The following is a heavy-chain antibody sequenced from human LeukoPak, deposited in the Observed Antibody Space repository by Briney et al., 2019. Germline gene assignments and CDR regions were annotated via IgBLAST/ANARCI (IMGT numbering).Heavy chain of an antibody. CDR2: INWNGGST. CDR3: ARVVPITIFDY. CDR1: AFTFDDYG. D-gene: IGHD3-3*01. Sequence: RSGGSLRLSCAASAFTFDDYGMSWVRQAPGKGLEWVSGINWNGGSTGYADSVKGRFTISRDNAKNSLYLQMNSLRAEDTALSYCARVVPITIFDYWGQGTLVTVSS. J-gene: IGHJ4*02. V-gene: IGHV3-20*04.